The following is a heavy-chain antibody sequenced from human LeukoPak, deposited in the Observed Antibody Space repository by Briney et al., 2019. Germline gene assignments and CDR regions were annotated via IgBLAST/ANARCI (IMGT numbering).Heavy chain of an antibody. J-gene: IGHJ6*03. CDR3: ARDLFYYYMDV. V-gene: IGHV3-21*04. CDR1: GFTFSSYS. CDR2: ISSSSSYI. Sequence: GGSLRLSCAASGFTFSSYSMNWVRQAPGKGLEWVSSISSSSSYIYYADSVKGRFTISRDNARNSLYLQMNSLRAEDTAVYYCARDLFYYYMDVWGKGTTVTISS.